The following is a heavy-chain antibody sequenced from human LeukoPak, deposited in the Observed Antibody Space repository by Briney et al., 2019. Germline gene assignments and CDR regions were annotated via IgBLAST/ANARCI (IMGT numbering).Heavy chain of an antibody. J-gene: IGHJ4*02. Sequence: ASVTVSFKVSVYTLTELSMHWVRQAPGKGLEWMGGFDPEDGETIYAQKFQGRVTMTEDTSTDTAYMELSSLRSEDTAVYYCATSKGLLLSLDYWGQGTLVTVSS. CDR1: VYTLTELS. V-gene: IGHV1-24*01. D-gene: IGHD2-21*02. CDR3: ATSKGLLLSLDY. CDR2: FDPEDGET.